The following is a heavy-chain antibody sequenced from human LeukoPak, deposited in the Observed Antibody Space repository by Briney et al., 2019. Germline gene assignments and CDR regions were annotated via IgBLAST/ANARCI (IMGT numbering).Heavy chain of an antibody. J-gene: IGHJ4*02. CDR3: ARDLGDPGYFDY. CDR1: GGTFSSYA. Sequence: ASVKVSCKASGGTFSSYAISWVRQAPGQGLEWMGWISAYNGNTNYAQKLQGRVTMTTDTSTSTAYMELRSLRSDDTAVYYCARDLGDPGYFDYWGQGTLVTVSS. V-gene: IGHV1-18*01. D-gene: IGHD2-21*02. CDR2: ISAYNGNT.